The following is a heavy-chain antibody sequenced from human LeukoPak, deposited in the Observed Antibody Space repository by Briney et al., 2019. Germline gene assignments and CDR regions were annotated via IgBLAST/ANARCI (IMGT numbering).Heavy chain of an antibody. CDR1: GFTFSSYS. CDR3: ARERYSSGWYNYYGMDV. D-gene: IGHD6-19*01. V-gene: IGHV3-21*01. Sequence: GGSLRLSCAASGFTFSSYSMNWVRQAPGKGLEWVSSISSSSTYIYYTDSVKGRFTISRDNAKNSLYLQMNSLRAEDTAVYYCARERYSSGWYNYYGMDVWGQGTTVTVSS. CDR2: ISSSSTYI. J-gene: IGHJ6*02.